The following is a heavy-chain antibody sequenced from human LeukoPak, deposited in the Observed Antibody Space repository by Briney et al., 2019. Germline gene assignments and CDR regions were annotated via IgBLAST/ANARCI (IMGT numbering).Heavy chain of an antibody. V-gene: IGHV3-23*01. CDR2: ISGSGGST. J-gene: IGHJ6*02. CDR1: GFTFSSYA. CDR3: AKPLNNIVVVPAAIPYYGMDV. D-gene: IGHD2-2*01. Sequence: GGSLRLSCAASGFTFSSYAMSWVRQAPGKGLEWVSAISGSGGSTYYADSVKGRFTISRDNSKNTLYLQMNSLRAEDTAVYYCAKPLNNIVVVPAAIPYYGMDVWGQGTTVTVSS.